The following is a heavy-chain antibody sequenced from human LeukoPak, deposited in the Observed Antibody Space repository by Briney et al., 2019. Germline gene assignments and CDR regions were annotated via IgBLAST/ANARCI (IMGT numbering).Heavy chain of an antibody. CDR1: GFTFSRYA. CDR3: AKVYGGVVVI. Sequence: GGPLRLSCAASGFTFSRYAMSWVRQAPGKGLEWVSLISSGGTSTYYADSVKGRFTISRDNSKNTLYLQMNSLRAEDTAVYYCAKVYGGVVVIWGQGTLVTVSS. J-gene: IGHJ4*02. D-gene: IGHD3-22*01. V-gene: IGHV3-23*01. CDR2: ISSGGTST.